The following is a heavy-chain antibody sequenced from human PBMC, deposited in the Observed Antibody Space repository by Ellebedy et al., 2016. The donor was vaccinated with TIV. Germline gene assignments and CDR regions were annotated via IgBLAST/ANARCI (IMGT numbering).Heavy chain of an antibody. CDR1: GFTLSNAW. J-gene: IGHJ4*02. V-gene: IGHV3-30*03. CDR3: SRSAGVRGVIRYYFDF. D-gene: IGHD3-10*01. Sequence: GESLKISCATSGFTLSNAWMSWVRQAPGKGLEWVAFISYDGSNKYYADSVKGRFTISRDNSKNTLYLQMNSLRAEDTAVYYCSRSAGVRGVIRYYFDFWGQGTLLTVSS. CDR2: ISYDGSNK.